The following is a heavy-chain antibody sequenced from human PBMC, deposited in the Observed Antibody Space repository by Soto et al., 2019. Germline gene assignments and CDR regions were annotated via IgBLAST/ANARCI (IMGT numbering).Heavy chain of an antibody. CDR3: ARGDNWDV. CDR2: INPNNGDT. Sequence: EGSVKVSCKASGYIFTGYYMHWVRQAPGQGLEWMGWINPNNGDTNYVQEYQGWVTMTRDTSISTAYIELSKLKSYYTSVYYCARGDNWDVWGQGTTVTISS. D-gene: IGHD2-21*01. V-gene: IGHV1-2*04. J-gene: IGHJ6*02. CDR1: GYIFTGYY.